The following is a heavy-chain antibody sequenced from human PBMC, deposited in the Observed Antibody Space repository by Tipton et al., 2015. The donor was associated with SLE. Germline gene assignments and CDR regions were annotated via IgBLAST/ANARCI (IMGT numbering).Heavy chain of an antibody. J-gene: IGHJ4*02. D-gene: IGHD3-3*01. Sequence: TLSLTCTVSGGSISSSSYYWSWIRQSPGKGLEWIGSIYDRGSTNYNPSLKSRVTISVDTSKNQVSLRLTSVTAADTAVYTCARHYNLFNAFDSWGQGTLVTVSS. CDR2: IYDRGST. CDR3: ARHYNLFNAFDS. V-gene: IGHV4-61*01. CDR1: GGSISSSSYY.